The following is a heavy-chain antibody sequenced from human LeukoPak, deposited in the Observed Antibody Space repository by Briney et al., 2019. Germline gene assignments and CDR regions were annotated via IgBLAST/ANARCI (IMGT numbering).Heavy chain of an antibody. CDR1: GGSFSGYY. CDR2: INHSGST. CDR3: ARRGDYVWGSYRYPAVHDY. J-gene: IGHJ4*02. D-gene: IGHD3-16*02. Sequence: SETLSLTCAVYGGSFSGYYWSWIRQPPGKGLEWIGEINHSGSTNYNPSLKSRVTISVDTSKNQFSLKLSSVTAADTAVYYCARRGDYVWGSYRYPAVHDYRGQGTLVTVSS. V-gene: IGHV4-34*01.